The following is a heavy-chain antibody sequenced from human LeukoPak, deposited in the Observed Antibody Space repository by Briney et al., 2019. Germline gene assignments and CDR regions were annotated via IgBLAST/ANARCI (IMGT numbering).Heavy chain of an antibody. D-gene: IGHD3-3*01. CDR2: INANTGNP. Sequence: ASVKVSCKASGYTFTGYYMHWVRQAPGQGLEWMGWINANTGNPTYAQGFTGRFAFSLDTSVSTAYLQISSLKAEDTAVYYCARARALYYDFWSGYYSAVDYYYYYMDVWGKGTTVTVSS. CDR1: GYTFTGYY. J-gene: IGHJ6*03. V-gene: IGHV7-4-1*02. CDR3: ARARALYYDFWSGYYSAVDYYYYYMDV.